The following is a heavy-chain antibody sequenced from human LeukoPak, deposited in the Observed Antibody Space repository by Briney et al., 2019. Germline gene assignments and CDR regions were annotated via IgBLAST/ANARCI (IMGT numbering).Heavy chain of an antibody. V-gene: IGHV3-21*01. Sequence: GGSLRLSCAASGLTFSRYNMNWVRQAPGKGLEWVSSIGTSSNNIYYTDSVKGRFTISRDNAKNSLYLQVDSLRVEDTAVYFCASGTVGNYALDYWGQGTLVTVSS. D-gene: IGHD1-7*01. CDR1: GLTFSRYN. CDR3: ASGTVGNYALDY. J-gene: IGHJ4*02. CDR2: IGTSSNNI.